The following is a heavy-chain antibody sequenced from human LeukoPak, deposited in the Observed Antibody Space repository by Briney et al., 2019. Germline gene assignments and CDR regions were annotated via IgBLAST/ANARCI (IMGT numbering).Heavy chain of an antibody. CDR2: INSDGSST. D-gene: IGHD3-22*01. Sequence: PGGSLRLSCAASGFTFSSYWMHWVRQAPGKGLVWVSRINSDGSSTSYADSVKGRFTISRDNAKNTLYLQMNSLRAEDTAVYYCAKDYYYDSSGYYSGLDDYWGQGTLVTVSS. J-gene: IGHJ4*02. CDR1: GFTFSSYW. CDR3: AKDYYYDSSGYYSGLDDY. V-gene: IGHV3-74*01.